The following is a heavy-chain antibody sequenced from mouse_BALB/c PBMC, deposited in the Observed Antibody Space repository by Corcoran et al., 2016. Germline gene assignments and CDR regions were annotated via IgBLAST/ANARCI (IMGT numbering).Heavy chain of an antibody. J-gene: IGHJ4*01. CDR1: GYSITSGYY. V-gene: IGHV3-6*02. D-gene: IGHD2-1*01. Sequence: DVQLQESGPGLVKPSQSLSLTCSVTGYSITSGYYWNWIRQFPGNKLEWMGYLSYDGSNNYNPSLKNRISITRDTSKNQFFLKLNSVTTEDTATYYCARVDGNYWAMDYWGQGTSVTVSS. CDR2: LSYDGSN. CDR3: ARVDGNYWAMDY.